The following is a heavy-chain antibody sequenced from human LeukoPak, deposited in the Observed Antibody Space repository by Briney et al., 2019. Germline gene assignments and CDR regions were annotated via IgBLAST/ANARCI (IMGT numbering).Heavy chain of an antibody. Sequence: ASVKVSCKASGGTLSSYAISWVRQAPGQGLEWMGRIIPIFGTANYAQTFQGRVTITTDESTSTAYMELSSLRSEDTAVYYWARDRASGIAAAGTWDYWGQGTLVTVSS. J-gene: IGHJ4*02. V-gene: IGHV1-69*05. CDR2: IIPIFGTA. CDR3: ARDRASGIAAAGTWDY. D-gene: IGHD6-13*01. CDR1: GGTLSSYA.